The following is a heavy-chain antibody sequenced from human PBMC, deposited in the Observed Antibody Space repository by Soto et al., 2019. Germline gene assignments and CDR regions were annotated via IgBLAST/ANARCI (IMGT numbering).Heavy chain of an antibody. CDR1: GFTVSSNY. J-gene: IGHJ4*02. CDR3: ARGYYDILTGGGPFDY. CDR2: IYSGGST. D-gene: IGHD3-9*01. Sequence: EVQLVETGGGLIQPGGSPRLSCAASGFTVSSNYMSWVRQAPGKGLEWVSVIYSGGSTYYADSVKGRFTISRDNSKNTLYLQMNSLRAEDTAVYYCARGYYDILTGGGPFDYWGQGTLVTVSS. V-gene: IGHV3-53*02.